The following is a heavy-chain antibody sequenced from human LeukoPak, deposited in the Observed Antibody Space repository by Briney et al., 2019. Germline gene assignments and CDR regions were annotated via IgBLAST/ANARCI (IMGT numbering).Heavy chain of an antibody. CDR1: GGIFSGYY. CDR3: ARGRQDVTMIVVVMTAVSYYLDV. CDR2: MNPSGST. J-gene: IGHJ6*03. V-gene: IGHV4-34*01. D-gene: IGHD3-22*01. Sequence: SETVSLTCAVWGGIFSGYYWTWIRQTPEKGLEGIGEMNPSGSTSYNPSLKSRVTISVDTSKNEFSLKLSSVTAADTAVYYCARGRQDVTMIVVVMTAVSYYLDVWGKGTTVTVS.